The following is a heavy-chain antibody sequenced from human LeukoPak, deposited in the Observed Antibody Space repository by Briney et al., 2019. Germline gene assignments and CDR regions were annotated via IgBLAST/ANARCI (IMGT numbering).Heavy chain of an antibody. CDR1: GGSISSYY. J-gene: IGHJ5*02. CDR2: IYYSGST. D-gene: IGHD4-11*01. Sequence: PSETLSLTCTVSGGSISSYYWSWIRQPPGKGLEWIGYIYYSGSTNYNPSLKSRVTISVDTSKNQFSLKLSSVTAADTAVYYCARGSLRLQPKYNWFDPWGQETLVTVSS. CDR3: ARGSLRLQPKYNWFDP. V-gene: IGHV4-59*01.